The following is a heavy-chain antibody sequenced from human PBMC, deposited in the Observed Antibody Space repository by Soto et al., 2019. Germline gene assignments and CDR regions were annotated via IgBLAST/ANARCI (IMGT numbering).Heavy chain of an antibody. CDR1: GYTFTSYD. CDR3: ARGRYDILTGYDDY. J-gene: IGHJ4*02. V-gene: IGHV1-8*01. D-gene: IGHD3-9*01. Sequence: ASVKVSCKASGYTFTSYDINWVRQATGQGLEWMGWMNPNSGDTGYAQKFQGRVTMTRNTSISTAYMELSSLRSEDTAVYYCARGRYDILTGYDDYWGQGTLVTVSS. CDR2: MNPNSGDT.